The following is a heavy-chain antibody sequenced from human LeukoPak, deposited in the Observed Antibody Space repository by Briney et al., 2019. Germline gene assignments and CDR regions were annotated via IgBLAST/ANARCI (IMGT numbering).Heavy chain of an antibody. CDR2: IWYDGSNK. V-gene: IGHV3-33*06. D-gene: IGHD4-17*01. J-gene: IGHJ4*02. Sequence: GGSLRLSCAASGFTFSSYGMHWVRLAPGKGLEWVAVIWYDGSNKYYADSVKGRFTISRDNSKNTLYLQMNSLRAEDTAVYYCAKDDYGDYFDYWGQGTLVTVSS. CDR1: GFTFSSYG. CDR3: AKDDYGDYFDY.